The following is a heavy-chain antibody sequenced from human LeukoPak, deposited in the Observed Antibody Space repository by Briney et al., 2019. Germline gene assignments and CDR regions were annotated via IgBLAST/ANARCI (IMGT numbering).Heavy chain of an antibody. CDR3: AKEIGRLGVPLYDY. Sequence: GGSLRLSCAASGFTFSSYSMNWVRQAPGKGLEWVSSISSSSSYIYYADSLKGRFTISRDNSKNILYLQMNSLRAEDTAVYYCAKEIGRLGVPLYDYWGRGTLVTASS. CDR2: ISSSSSYI. D-gene: IGHD3/OR15-3a*01. V-gene: IGHV3-21*04. CDR1: GFTFSSYS. J-gene: IGHJ4*02.